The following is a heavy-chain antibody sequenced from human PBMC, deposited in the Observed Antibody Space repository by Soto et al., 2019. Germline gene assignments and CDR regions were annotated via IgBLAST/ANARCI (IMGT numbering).Heavy chain of an antibody. CDR1: GGTFSSYA. Sequence: QVQLVQSGAEVKKPGSSVKVSCKASGGTFSSYAISWVRQAPGQGLEWMGGIIPIFGTANYAQKFEGRVTSTADESTSTGYMELGSMRSEDRAVYYCARDAGGGSGSYFDYWGQGTLVTV. CDR2: IIPIFGTA. D-gene: IGHD3-10*01. CDR3: ARDAGGGSGSYFDY. V-gene: IGHV1-69*01. J-gene: IGHJ4*02.